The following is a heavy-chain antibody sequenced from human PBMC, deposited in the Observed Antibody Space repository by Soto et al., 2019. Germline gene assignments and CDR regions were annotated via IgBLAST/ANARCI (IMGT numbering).Heavy chain of an antibody. Sequence: EVQVLESGGGLVQPGGSLRLSCEASEFTVSSNAMTWIPHAPGKEREWVSTVTADGGTYYADSVKGRFAMSRDTSENTLYLQMNSLGAEDTAAYYCAPHVSCSGGSCQYDAFAIRGQGTMVTVSS. CDR3: APHVSCSGGSCQYDAFAI. D-gene: IGHD2-15*01. J-gene: IGHJ3*02. CDR2: VTADGGT. CDR1: EFTVSSNA. V-gene: IGHV3-23*01.